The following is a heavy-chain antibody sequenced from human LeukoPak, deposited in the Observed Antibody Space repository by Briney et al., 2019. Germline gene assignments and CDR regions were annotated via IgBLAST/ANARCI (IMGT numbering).Heavy chain of an antibody. V-gene: IGHV1-8*02. CDR2: MSPNSGDT. D-gene: IGHD6-13*01. CDR1: GYTFTSYY. J-gene: IGHJ4*02. Sequence: ASVKVSCKASGYTFTSYYMRWVRQAPGQGLEWMGWMSPNSGDTGFAQKFQGRVTMTRNTSITTAYMELSSLRSDDTAIYYCARGVAAGYDYWGQGTLVTVSS. CDR3: ARGVAAGYDY.